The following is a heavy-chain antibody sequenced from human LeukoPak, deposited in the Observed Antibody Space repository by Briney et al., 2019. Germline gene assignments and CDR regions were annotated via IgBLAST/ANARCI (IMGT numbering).Heavy chain of an antibody. Sequence: ASVKVSCKASGYTFTGYYMHWVRQAPGQGHEWMGWINPNIGGTNYAQTFQGWFTMTRDTSISTAYMELSRLRSDDTAVFYCARAEQYYYDSSGYYYNYWGQGTLVTVSS. CDR1: GYTFTGYY. CDR2: INPNIGGT. V-gene: IGHV1-2*04. J-gene: IGHJ4*02. CDR3: ARAEQYYYDSSGYYYNY. D-gene: IGHD3-22*01.